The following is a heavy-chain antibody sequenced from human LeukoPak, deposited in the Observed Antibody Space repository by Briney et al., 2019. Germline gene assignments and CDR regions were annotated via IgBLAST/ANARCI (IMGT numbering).Heavy chain of an antibody. V-gene: IGHV3-74*01. CDR2: INSDGSRT. CDR1: GFTFSSYW. J-gene: IGHJ4*02. D-gene: IGHD3-10*01. CDR3: ARDVGEYQILGFDY. Sequence: PGGSLRLSCAASGFTFSSYWMHWVRHAPGKGLVWVSRINSDGSRTNYADSVKGRFTISRDNAKNTLYLQMNSLRAEDTAIYYCARDVGEYQILGFDYWGQGTLVTVSS.